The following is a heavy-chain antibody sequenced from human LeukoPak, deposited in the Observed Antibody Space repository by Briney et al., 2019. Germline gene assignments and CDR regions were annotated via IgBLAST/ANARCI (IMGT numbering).Heavy chain of an antibody. Sequence: GGPLRLSCAASGFTFSYYAMSWVRQAPGKGLEWVSAISASGGSTDYADSVKGRFTISRDNSKNTLYLQMNSLRAEDTAVFYCAKGLSSGWYGESGSWGQGTLVTVSS. V-gene: IGHV3-23*01. CDR1: GFTFSYYA. CDR2: ISASGGST. D-gene: IGHD6-19*01. J-gene: IGHJ5*02. CDR3: AKGLSSGWYGESGS.